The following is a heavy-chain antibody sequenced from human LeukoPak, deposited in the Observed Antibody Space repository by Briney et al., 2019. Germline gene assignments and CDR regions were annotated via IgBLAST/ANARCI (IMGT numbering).Heavy chain of an antibody. V-gene: IGHV4-30-2*01. CDR3: ARYCSGGSCNRDAFDI. CDR2: IYHSGST. J-gene: IGHJ3*02. CDR1: GGSISSGGYS. Sequence: SETLSLTCAVSGGSISSGGYSWSWIRQPPGKGLEWIGYIYHSGSTYYNPSLKSRVTISVDRSKNQFSLKLSSVTAADTAVYYCARYCSGGSCNRDAFDIWGQGTMVTVSS. D-gene: IGHD2-15*01.